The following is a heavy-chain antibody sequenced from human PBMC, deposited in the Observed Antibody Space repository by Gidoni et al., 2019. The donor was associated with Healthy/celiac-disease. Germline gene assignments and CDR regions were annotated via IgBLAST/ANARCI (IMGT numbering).Heavy chain of an antibody. CDR1: GFTFSSYG. CDR3: ARDRAVAGTLFDY. V-gene: IGHV3-21*01. Sequence: EVQLVESGGGLVKPGGSLRLSCAASGFTFSSYGMNWVRQAPGKGLEWVSSISSSSSYLYYADSVKGRFTISRDNAKNSLYLQMNSLRAEDTAVYYCARDRAVAGTLFDYWGQGTLVTVSS. CDR2: ISSSSSYL. D-gene: IGHD6-19*01. J-gene: IGHJ4*02.